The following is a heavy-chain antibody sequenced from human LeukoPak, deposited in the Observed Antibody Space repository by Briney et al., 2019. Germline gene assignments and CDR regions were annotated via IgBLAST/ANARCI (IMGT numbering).Heavy chain of an antibody. CDR3: ARQALTRNFGLDH. J-gene: IGHJ4*02. CDR2: VYYSGRT. Sequence: SETLSLTCTVSGASISGYYWSWIRQPPGKGLEWIGYVYYSGRTDYTPSLKSRVTISSDESKNQFSLNLRTVTAAHTAVYYCARQALTRNFGLDHWGQGILVTVSS. CDR1: GASISGYY. D-gene: IGHD3/OR15-3a*01. V-gene: IGHV4-59*08.